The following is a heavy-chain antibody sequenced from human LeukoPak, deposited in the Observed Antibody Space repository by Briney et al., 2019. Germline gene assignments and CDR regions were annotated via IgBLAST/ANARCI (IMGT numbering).Heavy chain of an antibody. CDR1: GGSFSGYY. D-gene: IGHD6-19*01. CDR2: INHSGST. CDR3: ARGRTSGWVQGLRAFDI. Sequence: SETLSLTCAVYGGSFSGYYWSWIRQPPGKGLEWIGEINHSGSTNYNPSLKSRVTISVDTSKNQFSLKLSSVTAADTAVYYCARGRTSGWVQGLRAFDIWGQGTMVTVSS. V-gene: IGHV4-34*01. J-gene: IGHJ3*02.